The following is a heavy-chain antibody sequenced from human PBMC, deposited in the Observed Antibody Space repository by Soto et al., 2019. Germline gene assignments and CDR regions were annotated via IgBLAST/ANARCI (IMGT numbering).Heavy chain of an antibody. CDR1: GGSISSGGYY. D-gene: IGHD3-10*01. CDR2: IYSGGYT. Sequence: ETLSLTCTVSGGSISSGGYYMSWVRQAPGKGLEGVSVIYSGGYTAYGDSVKGRFTISRDNSKNTLYLQMNSLRADDTAVYYWAPHPGGGGYWGQGTLVTVS. J-gene: IGHJ4*02. V-gene: IGHV3-53*01. CDR3: APHPGGGGY.